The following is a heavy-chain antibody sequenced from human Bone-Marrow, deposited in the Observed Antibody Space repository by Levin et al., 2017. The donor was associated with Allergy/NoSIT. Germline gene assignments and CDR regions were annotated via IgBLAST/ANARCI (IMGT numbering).Heavy chain of an antibody. J-gene: IGHJ4*02. CDR2: ISGSGTTM. CDR3: ARVEGGNQFFGY. D-gene: IGHD1-14*01. Sequence: HPGGSLRLSCAASGFTFSSYEMNWVRQAPGKGLEWVSYISGSGTTMYYTDSVKGRFTISRDNAKNSLYLQMNSLRAEDSAVYYCARVEGGNQFFGYWGQGTLVTVSS. V-gene: IGHV3-48*03. CDR1: GFTFSSYE.